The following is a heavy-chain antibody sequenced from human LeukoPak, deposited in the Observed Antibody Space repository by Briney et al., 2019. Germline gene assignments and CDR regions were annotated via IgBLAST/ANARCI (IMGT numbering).Heavy chain of an antibody. CDR2: ISGSGGST. CDR3: AKVSRGYSSSWSDAFDI. CDR1: GFTFSSYA. J-gene: IGHJ3*02. V-gene: IGHV3-23*01. Sequence: TGGSLRLSCAASGFTFSSYAMSWVRQAPGKGLEWVSAISGSGGSTYYADSVKGRFTTSRDNSKNTLYLQMNSLRAEDTAVYYCAKVSRGYSSSWSDAFDIWGQGTMVTVSS. D-gene: IGHD6-13*01.